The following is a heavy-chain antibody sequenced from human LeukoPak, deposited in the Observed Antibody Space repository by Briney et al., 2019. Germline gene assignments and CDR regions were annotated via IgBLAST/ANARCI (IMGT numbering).Heavy chain of an antibody. Sequence: PGGSLRLSCAASGFTFSSYSMNWVLQAPGKGLEWVSSISSSSSYIYYADSVKGRFTISRDNAKNSLYLQMNSLRAEDTAVYYCARDLYGDYPWDYWGQGTLVTVSS. V-gene: IGHV3-21*01. CDR3: ARDLYGDYPWDY. CDR1: GFTFSSYS. D-gene: IGHD4-17*01. CDR2: ISSSSSYI. J-gene: IGHJ4*02.